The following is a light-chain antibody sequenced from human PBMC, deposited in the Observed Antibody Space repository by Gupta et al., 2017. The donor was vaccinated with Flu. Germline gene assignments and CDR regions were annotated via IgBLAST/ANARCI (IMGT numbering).Light chain of an antibody. J-gene: IGKJ4*01. CDR1: QDINTW. V-gene: IGKV1D-16*01. CDR2: FAS. Sequence: DTQMTQSPPSLSPFVGDTVTITGRVSQDINTWLVWYQHRPEEAPKPLILFASKLQSGVPSRFSGSASGTYFTLTISSLKAEDLATDYWQQYETDPLTFGGGTKVEIK. CDR3: QQYETDPLT.